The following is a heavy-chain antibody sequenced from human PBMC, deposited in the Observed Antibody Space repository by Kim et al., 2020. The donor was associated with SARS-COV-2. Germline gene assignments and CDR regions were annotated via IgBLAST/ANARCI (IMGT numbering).Heavy chain of an antibody. CDR1: GISITSAYS. CDR2: MFHSGTS. Sequence: SETLSLTCNVSGISITSAYSWGWIRQSPGRGLEWIATMFHSGTSYYNPSLKTRVTISLDTSTNQVSLALTSVTAADTATYYCTKVARHLFTDWGQGVLVTVSS. V-gene: IGHV4-38-2*02. CDR3: TKVARHLFTD. J-gene: IGHJ4*02. D-gene: IGHD6-6*01.